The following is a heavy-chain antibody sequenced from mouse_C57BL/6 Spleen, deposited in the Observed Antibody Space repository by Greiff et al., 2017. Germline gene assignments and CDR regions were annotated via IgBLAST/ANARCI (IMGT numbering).Heavy chain of an antibody. Sequence: QVQLQQSGPELVKPGASVKISCKASGYAFSSSWMNWVKQRPGKGLEWIGRNYPGDGDTNYNGKFKGKATLTADKSSSTAYMQLSSLTSEDSAVYFCARGMDYWGQGTSVTVSS. J-gene: IGHJ4*01. CDR1: GYAFSSSW. V-gene: IGHV1-82*01. CDR3: ARGMDY. CDR2: NYPGDGDT.